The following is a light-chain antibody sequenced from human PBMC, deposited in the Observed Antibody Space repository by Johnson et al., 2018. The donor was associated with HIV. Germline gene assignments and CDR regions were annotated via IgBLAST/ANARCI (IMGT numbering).Light chain of an antibody. V-gene: IGLV1-51*02. CDR3: GTWDSSLTSYV. CDR2: ENN. J-gene: IGLJ1*01. CDR1: SSNIGNNY. Sequence: QAVLTQPPSVSAAPGQKVTISCSGSSSNIGNNYVSWYQQLPGTAPKLLIYENNKRPSGIPGRFSGSKSGPSATLGITGLQTVDEADYYCGTWDSSLTSYVFGAGTKVTVL.